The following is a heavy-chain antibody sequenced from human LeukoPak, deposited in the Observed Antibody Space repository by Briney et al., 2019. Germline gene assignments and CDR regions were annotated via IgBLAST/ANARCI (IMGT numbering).Heavy chain of an antibody. Sequence: PSQTLSLTCTVSGGSISSGDYYWSWIRQPPGKGLEWIGYIYYSGSTYYNPSLKSRVIISVDTSKNQFSLKLSSVTAADTAVYYCAREYSSIRRWRYFDYWGQGTLVTVSS. D-gene: IGHD6-13*01. CDR1: GGSISSGDYY. CDR3: AREYSSIRRWRYFDY. J-gene: IGHJ4*02. V-gene: IGHV4-30-4*01. CDR2: IYYSGST.